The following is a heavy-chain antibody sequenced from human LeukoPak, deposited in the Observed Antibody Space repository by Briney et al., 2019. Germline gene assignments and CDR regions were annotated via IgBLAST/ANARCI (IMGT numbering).Heavy chain of an antibody. CDR2: INHSGST. D-gene: IGHD7-27*01. V-gene: IGHV4-34*01. J-gene: IGHJ4*02. Sequence: PSETLSLTCAVYGGSFSGYYWSWIRQPPGKGLEWTGEINHSGSTNYNPSLKSRVTISVDTSKNQFSLKLSSVTAADTAVYYCARHHPRNLTLGYWGQGTLVTVSS. CDR3: ARHHPRNLTLGY. CDR1: GGSFSGYY.